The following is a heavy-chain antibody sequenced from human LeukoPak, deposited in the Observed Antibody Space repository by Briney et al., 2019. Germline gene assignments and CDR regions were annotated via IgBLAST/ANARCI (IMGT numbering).Heavy chain of an antibody. Sequence: PGRSLRLSCAASGFTFSSYGMHWVRQAPGKGLERVAVISYDGSNKYYADSVKGRFTISRDNSKNTLYLQMNSLRAEDTAVYYCAKASMIVVIYGMDVWGQGTTVTVSS. CDR1: GFTFSSYG. J-gene: IGHJ6*02. V-gene: IGHV3-30*18. CDR2: ISYDGSNK. CDR3: AKASMIVVIYGMDV. D-gene: IGHD3-22*01.